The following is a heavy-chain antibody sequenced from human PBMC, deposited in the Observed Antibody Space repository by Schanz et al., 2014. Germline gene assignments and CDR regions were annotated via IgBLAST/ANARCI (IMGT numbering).Heavy chain of an antibody. CDR1: GGSISSSSYY. CDR2: IFYSGST. Sequence: QLQLQESGPGLVKPSETLSLTCTVSGGSISSSSYYWGWIRQPPGKGLEWIGSIFYSGSTYYNLSHKSRVSMSVDPSKTQFSLKLNSVTAAETAVYYCARENVGRGFDYWGRGALVTVSS. V-gene: IGHV4-39*02. D-gene: IGHD3-10*02. CDR3: ARENVGRGFDY. J-gene: IGHJ4*02.